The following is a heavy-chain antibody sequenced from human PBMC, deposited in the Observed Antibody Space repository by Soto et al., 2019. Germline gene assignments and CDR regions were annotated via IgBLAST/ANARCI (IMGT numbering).Heavy chain of an antibody. CDR1: GYTFTNFD. D-gene: IGHD6-13*01. CDR2: MNPNSGNT. V-gene: IGHV1-8*01. CDR3: ARSIAAGGRNWFDP. J-gene: IGHJ5*02. Sequence: QVQLVQSGAEVKKPGASVKVSCKASGYTFTNFDINWVRQATGQGPEWMGWMNPNSGNTGYAQKFQGRVTMTRNTSRSPAYMEVSSLRSEDTAAYPCARSIAAGGRNWFDPWGQGTLVTVCS.